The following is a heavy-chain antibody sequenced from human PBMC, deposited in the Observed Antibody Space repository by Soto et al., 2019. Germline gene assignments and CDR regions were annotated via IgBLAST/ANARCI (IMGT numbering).Heavy chain of an antibody. Sequence: GGSLRLSCAASGFTFSSYAMHWVRQAPGKGLEWVAVISYDGSNKYYADSVKGRFTISRDNSKNTLYLQMNSLRAEDTAVYYCARGGGSGSYYYFDYWGQGTLVTVSS. CDR1: GFTFSSYA. CDR3: ARGGGSGSYYYFDY. CDR2: ISYDGSNK. J-gene: IGHJ4*02. D-gene: IGHD1-26*01. V-gene: IGHV3-30*04.